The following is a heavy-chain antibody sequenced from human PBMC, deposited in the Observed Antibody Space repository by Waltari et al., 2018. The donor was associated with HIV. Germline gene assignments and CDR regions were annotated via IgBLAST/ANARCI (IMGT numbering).Heavy chain of an antibody. D-gene: IGHD3-10*01. V-gene: IGHV1-2*02. CDR3: ARGPPYYYGLGSPGGGWFDP. CDR2: INPNSGGT. Sequence: QVQPVQSGAEVKKAGASVKVSCKASGYTFTGYYMHWARKAPGQGLEWMGWINPNSGGTNYAQKFQCRVTMTRDTSISTAYMELSRLRSDDTAVYYCARGPPYYYGLGSPGGGWFDPWGQGTLVTVSS. CDR1: GYTFTGYY. J-gene: IGHJ5*02.